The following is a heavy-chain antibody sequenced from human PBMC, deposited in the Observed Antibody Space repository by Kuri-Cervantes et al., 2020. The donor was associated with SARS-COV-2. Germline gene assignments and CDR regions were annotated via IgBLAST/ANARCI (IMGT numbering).Heavy chain of an antibody. CDR3: AKDRFCSSTSCHTYYFDY. J-gene: IGHJ4*02. CDR1: GFPFSTYA. CDR2: ISGSGGST. Sequence: GESLKISCAASGFPFSTYAMTWVRQAPGKGLEWVSAISGSGGSTYYADSVKGRFTISRDNSKNTLYLQMNSLRAEDTAVYYCAKDRFCSSTSCHTYYFDYWGQGTLVTVSS. V-gene: IGHV3-23*01. D-gene: IGHD2-2*01.